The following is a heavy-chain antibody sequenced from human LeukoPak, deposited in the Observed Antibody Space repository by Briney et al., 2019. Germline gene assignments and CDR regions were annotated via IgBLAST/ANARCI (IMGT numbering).Heavy chain of an antibody. CDR2: ISPDGSSE. J-gene: IGHJ4*02. D-gene: IGHD3-16*01. Sequence: GGSLRLSCAASGFTFSSYWMHWVRQAPGKGLLWVSRISPDGSSEIYADSVKGRFTISRDNAKNTLYLQMNSLRAEDTAVYYCARVNVCPRCHFDYWGQGTLVTVSS. CDR3: ARVNVCPRCHFDY. CDR1: GFTFSSYW. V-gene: IGHV3-74*01.